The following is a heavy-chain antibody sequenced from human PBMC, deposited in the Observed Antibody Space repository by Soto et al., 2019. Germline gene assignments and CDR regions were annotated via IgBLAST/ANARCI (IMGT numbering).Heavy chain of an antibody. J-gene: IGHJ4*02. CDR2: IYSGGST. CDR1: GFTVSSNY. CDR3: ARRGQYCCGGSRPNY. V-gene: IGHV3-66*01. Sequence: EVQLVESGGGLVQPGGSLRLSCAASGFTVSSNYMSWVRQAPGKGLEWVSVIYSGGSTYYADSVKGRVNISRDNSKNTLHLQKNSLRAEDTAVDYCARRGQYCCGGSRPNYWGQGPLVTLSS. D-gene: IGHD2-15*01.